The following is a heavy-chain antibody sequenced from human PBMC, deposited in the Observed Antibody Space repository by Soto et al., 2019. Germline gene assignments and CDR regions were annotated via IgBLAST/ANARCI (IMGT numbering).Heavy chain of an antibody. D-gene: IGHD2-21*02. CDR2: ISYDGSNK. CDR1: GFTFSSYG. Sequence: QVQLVESEGGVVQPGRSLRLSCAASGFTFSSYGMHWLCQAPGKGLEWVAVISYDGSNKYYADSVKGRFTISRDNSKNTLYLQMNSLRAEDTAVYYCAKDSRIVVVTAPYDYWGQGTLVTVSS. CDR3: AKDSRIVVVTAPYDY. V-gene: IGHV3-30*18. J-gene: IGHJ4*02.